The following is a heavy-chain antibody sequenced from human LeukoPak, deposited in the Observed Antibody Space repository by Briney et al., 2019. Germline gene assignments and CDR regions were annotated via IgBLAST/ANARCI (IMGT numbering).Heavy chain of an antibody. V-gene: IGHV4-59*08. CDR3: ARRHCSGGSCYYYFDY. Sequence: SETLSLTCTVSGGSISSYYWSWIRQPPGKGLEWIGYIYHSGSTNYNPSLKSRVTISVDTSKNQFSLKLSSVTAADTAVYYCARRHCSGGSCYYYFDYWGQGTLVTVSS. CDR1: GGSISSYY. J-gene: IGHJ4*02. CDR2: IYHSGST. D-gene: IGHD2-15*01.